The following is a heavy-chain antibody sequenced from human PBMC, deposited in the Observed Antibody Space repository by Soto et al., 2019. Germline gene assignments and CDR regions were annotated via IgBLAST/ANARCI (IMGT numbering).Heavy chain of an antibody. J-gene: IGHJ6*02. CDR2: TYYRSKWYN. CDR1: GDSVSSNSAA. V-gene: IGHV6-1*01. D-gene: IGHD6-25*01. CDR3: ARLQRLDGTQNYYYYYGMDV. Sequence: SQTLSLTCAISGDSVSSNSAAWNWIRQSPSRGLEWLGRTYYRSKWYNDYAVSVKSRITINPDTSKNQFSLQLNSVTPEDTAVYYCARLQRLDGTQNYYYYYGMDVWGQGTTVTVSS.